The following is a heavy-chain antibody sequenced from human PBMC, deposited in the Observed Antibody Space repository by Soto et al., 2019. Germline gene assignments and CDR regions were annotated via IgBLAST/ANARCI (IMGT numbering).Heavy chain of an antibody. J-gene: IGHJ5*02. D-gene: IGHD5-12*01. CDR3: AKGDNLGPKTGYAFDP. V-gene: IGHV6-1*01. Sequence: SQTLSLTCAISGDSVSSNTASWNWIRQSPSRGLEWLGRTYFRSKWYNDYAVSVKSRIIINPDTSNNQFSLQLNSVTPEDSAVYFCAKGDNLGPKTGYAFDPWGQGIMVTVSS. CDR2: TYFRSKWYN. CDR1: GDSVSSNTAS.